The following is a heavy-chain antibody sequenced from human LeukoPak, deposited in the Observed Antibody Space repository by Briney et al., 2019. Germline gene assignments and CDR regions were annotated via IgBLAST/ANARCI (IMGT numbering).Heavy chain of an antibody. Sequence: SETLSLTCTVSGGSISNYYRNWIRQPPGKGLEWIGHIHYSGSTNYNFSLTSRVSISVHTSKNQFSLKLSSVTGADTAVYYCARWRDYYDSSGYSYWYFDLWGRATLVTVSA. CDR1: GGSISNYY. V-gene: IGHV4-59*01. D-gene: IGHD3-22*01. CDR3: ARWRDYYDSSGYSYWYFDL. CDR2: IHYSGST. J-gene: IGHJ2*01.